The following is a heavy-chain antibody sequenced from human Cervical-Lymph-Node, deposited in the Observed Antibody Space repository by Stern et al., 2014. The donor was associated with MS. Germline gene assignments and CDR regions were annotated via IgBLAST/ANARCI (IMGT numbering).Heavy chain of an antibody. J-gene: IGHJ4*02. D-gene: IGHD3-16*02. V-gene: IGHV4-59*01. CDR2: LYYSGSN. Sequence: QLQLQESGPGLVKPSETLSLMCSVSSGFIGNNYWSWIRQPPGKGLEWIGHLYYSGSNYYNPSIKSRVTISLDTSKNQLSLRLSSVTAADTAVYYCARAGPYDYIWGNFRHRAFYFDSWGQGALVTVSS. CDR1: SGFIGNNY. CDR3: ARAGPYDYIWGNFRHRAFYFDS.